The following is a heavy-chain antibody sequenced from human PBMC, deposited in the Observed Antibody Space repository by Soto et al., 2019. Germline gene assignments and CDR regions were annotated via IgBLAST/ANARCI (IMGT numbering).Heavy chain of an antibody. V-gene: IGHV3-7*01. CDR3: ASTPVAARYFDY. Sequence: EVQLVESGGGLVQPGGSLRLSCSVSGFTFNSAWMSWVRQAPGKGLEWVVNINQDGNEKFYVDSVMGRFTISTDNAKNALFLQMNSLRVEDTAGYYCASTPVAARYFDYWGRGTLVTVSS. CDR2: INQDGNEK. D-gene: IGHD6-6*01. J-gene: IGHJ4*02. CDR1: GFTFNSAW.